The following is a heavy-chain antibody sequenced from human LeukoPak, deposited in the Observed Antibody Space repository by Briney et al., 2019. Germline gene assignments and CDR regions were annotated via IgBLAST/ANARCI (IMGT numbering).Heavy chain of an antibody. V-gene: IGHV3-53*01. Sequence: QTGGSLRLSCAASGFTVSSNYMSWVRQTPGKGLELVSVIYSGGSTYYADSVKGRFTISRDNSKNTLYLQMNSLRAEDTAVYYCARALAAAGTYYFDYWGQGTLVTVSS. D-gene: IGHD6-13*01. CDR2: IYSGGST. CDR1: GFTVSSNY. CDR3: ARALAAAGTYYFDY. J-gene: IGHJ4*02.